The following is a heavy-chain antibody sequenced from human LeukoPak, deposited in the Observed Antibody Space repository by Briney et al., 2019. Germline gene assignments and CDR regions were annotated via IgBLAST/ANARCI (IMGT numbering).Heavy chain of an antibody. D-gene: IGHD1-7*01. CDR3: ARNYRGGDY. J-gene: IGHJ4*02. CDR1: GFTFSSYE. Sequence: GGSLRLSCAASGFTFSSYEMNWVRQAPGKGLEGVSYISSSGSTIYYADSVKGRFTISRDNAKNSLYLQMNSLRAEDTAVYYCARNYRGGDYWGQGTLVTVSS. CDR2: ISSSGSTI. V-gene: IGHV3-48*03.